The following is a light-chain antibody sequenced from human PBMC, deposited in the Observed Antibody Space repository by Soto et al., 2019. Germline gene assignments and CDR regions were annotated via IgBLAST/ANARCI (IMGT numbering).Light chain of an antibody. Sequence: QTALTQPASVSGSPGQSITISCTGTSSDVGSYNLVSWYQQHPGKAPKLMIYEVIKRPSGVSNRFSGSKSGNTASLTISGLQADDEADYYCCSYAGSNTPVVFGGGTKLTVL. CDR2: EVI. V-gene: IGLV2-23*02. J-gene: IGLJ2*01. CDR3: CSYAGSNTPVV. CDR1: SSDVGSYNL.